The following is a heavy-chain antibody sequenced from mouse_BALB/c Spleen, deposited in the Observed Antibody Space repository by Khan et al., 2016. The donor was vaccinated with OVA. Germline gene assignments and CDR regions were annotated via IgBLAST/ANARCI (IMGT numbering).Heavy chain of an antibody. Sequence: QVQLQQSGAELVKPGASVKLSCKASGYTFNSYYMYWVKQRPGQGLEWIGEINPSNGGTNFHEKFKSKATLTVDKSSSTAYMQLSSLTSEDSAVXYCTRGGYGGFAYWGQGTLVTVSA. CDR1: GYTFNSYY. J-gene: IGHJ3*01. V-gene: IGHV1S81*02. CDR3: TRGGYGGFAY. D-gene: IGHD1-2*01. CDR2: INPSNGGT.